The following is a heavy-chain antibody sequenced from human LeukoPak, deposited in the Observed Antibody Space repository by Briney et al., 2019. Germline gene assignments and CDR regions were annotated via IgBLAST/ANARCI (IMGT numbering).Heavy chain of an antibody. CDR3: ARGTVVVVPAAAFDY. Sequence: GSLRLSCAASGFTFSSYSMNWVRQAPGKGLEWVSYISSSSSTIYYADSVKGRFTISRDNAKNSLYLQMNSLRAEDTAVYYCARGTVVVVPAAAFDYWGQGTLVILSS. D-gene: IGHD2-2*01. CDR2: ISSSSSTI. V-gene: IGHV3-48*01. J-gene: IGHJ4*02. CDR1: GFTFSSYS.